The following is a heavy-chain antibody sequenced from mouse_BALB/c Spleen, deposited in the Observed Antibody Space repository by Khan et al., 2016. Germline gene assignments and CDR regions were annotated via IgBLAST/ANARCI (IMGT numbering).Heavy chain of an antibody. CDR3: ARSYYGNYAWFAY. D-gene: IGHD2-10*01. CDR2: IDPENGNT. CDR1: GFNIIHYY. Sequence: EVELVESGAELVRPGALVKLSCKASGFNIIHYYMHWVKQRPEQGLEWIGWIDPENGNTINDPKFQGKAIITVDTSSNTVYLQLTSLTSEDTAVSYCARSYYGNYAWFAYWGQGTLVTVSA. J-gene: IGHJ3*01. V-gene: IGHV14-1*02.